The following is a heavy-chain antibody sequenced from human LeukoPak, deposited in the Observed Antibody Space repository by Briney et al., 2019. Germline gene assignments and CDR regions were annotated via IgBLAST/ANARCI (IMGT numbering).Heavy chain of an antibody. V-gene: IGHV3-21*01. CDR3: ARIKVVAAASGYSTLYSYYGMDV. Sequence: PGGSLRLSCTASGFTISSYSMNWVRQAPGKGLGWVSSISSSSTYIYHAESVKGRFTISRDNAKNSLYLQMNSLRAEDTAVYYCARIKVVAAASGYSTLYSYYGMDVWGQGTTVTVSS. CDR1: GFTISSYS. D-gene: IGHD2-15*01. J-gene: IGHJ6*02. CDR2: ISSSSTYI.